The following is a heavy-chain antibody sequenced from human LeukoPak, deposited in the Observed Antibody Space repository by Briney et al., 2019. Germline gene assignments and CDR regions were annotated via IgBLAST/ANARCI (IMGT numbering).Heavy chain of an antibody. CDR2: TNPNSGGT. CDR1: GYTVTGYY. D-gene: IGHD2-2*02. Sequence: GASVKVSCKASGYTVTGYYMHWVRQAPGQGLEWMGWTNPNSGGTNYAQKFQGRVTMTRDTSISTAYMELSRLRSDDTAVYYCARSSQDTHYFDHWGQGTLVTVSS. J-gene: IGHJ4*02. V-gene: IGHV1-2*02. CDR3: ARSSQDTHYFDH.